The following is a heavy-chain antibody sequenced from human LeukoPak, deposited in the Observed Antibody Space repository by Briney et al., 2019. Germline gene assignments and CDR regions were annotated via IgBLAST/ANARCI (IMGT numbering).Heavy chain of an antibody. CDR3: ARGDSSGWAYYYYYGMDV. Sequence: PSQTLSLTCTVSGGSISSGGYSWSWIRQHPGKGLEWIGYIYYSGSTYYNPSLKSRVTISVDTSKNQFSLKLSSVTAADTAVYYCARGDSSGWAYYYYYGMDVWGQGTTVTVSS. J-gene: IGHJ6*02. CDR1: GGSISSGGYS. V-gene: IGHV4-31*03. D-gene: IGHD6-19*01. CDR2: IYYSGST.